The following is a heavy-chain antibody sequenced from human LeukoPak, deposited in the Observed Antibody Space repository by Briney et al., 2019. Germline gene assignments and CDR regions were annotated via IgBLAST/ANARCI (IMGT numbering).Heavy chain of an antibody. Sequence: PGGSLRPSCAASGFIFISYGMHWVRQAPGKGLEWVGVISDDGRNKKYADSVKGRFTISRDNSKDTLYLQMNSLRDEDTAVYYCAKRPSDYGDYVTYFDYWGQGTLVTVSS. CDR3: AKRPSDYGDYVTYFDY. D-gene: IGHD4-17*01. CDR1: GFIFISYG. CDR2: ISDDGRNK. V-gene: IGHV3-30*18. J-gene: IGHJ4*02.